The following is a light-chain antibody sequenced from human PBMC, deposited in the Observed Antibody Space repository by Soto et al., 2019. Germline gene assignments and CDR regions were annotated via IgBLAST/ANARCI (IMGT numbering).Light chain of an antibody. CDR2: GAS. J-gene: IGKJ1*01. V-gene: IGKV3D-15*01. Sequence: EIVMTQSPATLSVSPGERATLSCRASQSVSDNLGWYQQKPGQAPRLLMYGASIRAAGVPDRFSGSGSGTEFTLTISRLEPEDFTVYYCHHYETFGQGTKVDIK. CDR1: QSVSDN. CDR3: HHYET.